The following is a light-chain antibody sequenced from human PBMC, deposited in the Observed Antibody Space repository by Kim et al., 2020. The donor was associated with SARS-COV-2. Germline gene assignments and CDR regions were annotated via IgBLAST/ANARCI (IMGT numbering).Light chain of an antibody. CDR2: GKN. CDR1: SLRSYY. J-gene: IGLJ3*02. Sequence: LGQTVRITCQGDSLRSYYATWYQQKPGQAPVIVIYGKNNRPSGIPDRFSGSSSGNTASLTITGAQAEDEADYYCNSRDSSGNHWVFGGGTQLTVL. CDR3: NSRDSSGNHWV. V-gene: IGLV3-19*01.